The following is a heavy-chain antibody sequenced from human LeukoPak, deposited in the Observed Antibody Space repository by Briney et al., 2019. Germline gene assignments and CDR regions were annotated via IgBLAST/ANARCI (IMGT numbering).Heavy chain of an antibody. Sequence: KPSETLSLTCAVYGGSFSGYYWGWIRQPPGKGLEWIGSIYYSGSTYYNPSLKSRVTISVDTSKNQFSLKLSSVTAADTAVYYCARQGAKTYYYDSSGSPNWFDPWGQGTLVTVSS. J-gene: IGHJ5*02. CDR3: ARQGAKTYYYDSSGSPNWFDP. V-gene: IGHV4-39*01. CDR2: IYYSGST. CDR1: GGSFSGYY. D-gene: IGHD3-22*01.